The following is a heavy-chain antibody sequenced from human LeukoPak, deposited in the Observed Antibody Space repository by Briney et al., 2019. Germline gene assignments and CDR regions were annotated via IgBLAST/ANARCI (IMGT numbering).Heavy chain of an antibody. CDR2: ISAYNGNT. J-gene: IGHJ6*02. CDR3: ARGVRERGGSGWDRYYYYGMDV. V-gene: IGHV1-18*01. CDR1: GYTFTSYG. Sequence: ASVKVSCKASGYTFTSYGISWVRQAPGQGLEWMGWISAYNGNTNYAQKLQGRVTMTTDTSTSTAYMELRSLRSDDTAVYYCARGVRERGGSGWDRYYYYGMDVWGQGTTVTVSS. D-gene: IGHD6-19*01.